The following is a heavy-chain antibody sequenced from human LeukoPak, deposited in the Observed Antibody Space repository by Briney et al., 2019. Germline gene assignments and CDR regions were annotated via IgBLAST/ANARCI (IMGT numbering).Heavy chain of an antibody. V-gene: IGHV3-74*01. CDR1: RFTFSTYW. CDR2: INSDGSST. CDR3: AKGSYGSGSYPDY. Sequence: GGSLRLSCAASRFTFSTYWRHWVRQAPGKGLVWVSRINSDGSSTGYADSVKGRFTISRDNAKNSLYLQMNSLRAEDMALYYCAKGSYGSGSYPDYWGQGTLVTVSS. J-gene: IGHJ4*02. D-gene: IGHD3-10*01.